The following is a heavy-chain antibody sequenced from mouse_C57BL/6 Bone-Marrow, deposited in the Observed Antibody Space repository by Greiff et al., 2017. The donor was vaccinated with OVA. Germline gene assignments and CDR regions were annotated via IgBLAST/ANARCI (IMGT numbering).Heavy chain of an antibody. CDR2: VYPYNGGT. CDR3: ARGYYGNPSYWYFDV. J-gene: IGHJ1*03. Sequence: EVQVVESGPVLVKPGPSVKISCKASGFTFTDYYMHWVKQSHGKSLEWIGLVYPYNGGTSYNQKFKGKATLTVDTSSSTAYMELNSLTSEDSAVYYCARGYYGNPSYWYFDVWGTGTTVTVSS. D-gene: IGHD2-1*01. CDR1: GFTFTDYY. V-gene: IGHV1-36*01.